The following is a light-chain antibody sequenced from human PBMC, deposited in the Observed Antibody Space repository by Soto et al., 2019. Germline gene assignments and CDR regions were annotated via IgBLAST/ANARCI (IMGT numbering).Light chain of an antibody. CDR1: PSIRFW. CDR3: QQSHSFPLT. J-gene: IGKJ4*01. CDR2: GAS. V-gene: IGKV1D-12*01. Sequence: DIQMTQSPSFVSASIGDRVPITCRASPSIRFWLASYQQKPGKAPKSLIRGASSLQPGVPSRFSGSGSGTDFTLTITRLQPEDFATYYCQQSHSFPLTFGGGTKVDI.